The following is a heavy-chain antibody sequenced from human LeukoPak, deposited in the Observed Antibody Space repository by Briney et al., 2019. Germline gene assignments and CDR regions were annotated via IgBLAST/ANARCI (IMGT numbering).Heavy chain of an antibody. D-gene: IGHD2-15*01. CDR1: GVTLTSAW. CDR3: AHGSAQYYEY. Sequence: PGGSLRLSCAVSGVTLTSAWMSWVRQAPGKGLEWVGRIKGKTAVGAPDYVASVKGRFSISRDDSKNSLYLQMNSLTSEDTAVYYCAHGSAQYYEYWGQGTLVTVSS. CDR2: IKGKTAVGAP. V-gene: IGHV3-15*01. J-gene: IGHJ1*01.